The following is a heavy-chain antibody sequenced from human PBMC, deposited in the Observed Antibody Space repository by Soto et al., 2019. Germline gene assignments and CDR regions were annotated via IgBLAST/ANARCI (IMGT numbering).Heavy chain of an antibody. CDR2: IYWDDEK. Sequence: QITLKESGPTLVKPTQTLTLTCTFSGFSLSTSSGVGVGWIRQPPGKALEWLAFIYWDDEKRYSPSLKSRLTVTKATSKNQVVLILTNMDPVDTATYYCAHILGIGGYYEGFDYWGPGALVTVSS. CDR1: GFSLSTSSGVG. D-gene: IGHD1-26*01. CDR3: AHILGIGGYYEGFDY. J-gene: IGHJ4*02. V-gene: IGHV2-5*02.